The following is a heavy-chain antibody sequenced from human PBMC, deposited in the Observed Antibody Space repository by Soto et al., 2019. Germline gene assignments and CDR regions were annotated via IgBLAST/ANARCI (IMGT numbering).Heavy chain of an antibody. CDR1: GYTFTSCY. J-gene: IGHJ6*02. Sequence: QVQLVQSGAEVKKPGASVKVSCKASGYTFTSCYMHWVRQAPGQGLEWMGIINPSGGSTSYAQKFQGRVTMTRDTSTSTVYMELSSLRSEDTAVYYCARVRGSSWYYYYGMDVWGQGTTVTVSS. CDR2: INPSGGST. V-gene: IGHV1-46*01. D-gene: IGHD6-6*01. CDR3: ARVRGSSWYYYYGMDV.